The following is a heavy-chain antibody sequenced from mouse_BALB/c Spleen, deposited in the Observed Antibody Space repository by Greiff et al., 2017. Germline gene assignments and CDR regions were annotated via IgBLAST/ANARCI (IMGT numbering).Heavy chain of an antibody. CDR1: GYTFTSYW. J-gene: IGHJ3*01. CDR3: GLGSYGFAY. Sequence: VQLQQSGAELARPGASVKLSCKASGYTFTSYWMQWVKQRPGQGLEWIGAIYPGDGDTRYTQKFKGKATLTADKSSSTAYMQLSSLASEDSAVYYCGLGSYGFAYWGQGTLVTVSA. V-gene: IGHV1-87*01. D-gene: IGHD6-1*01. CDR2: IYPGDGDT.